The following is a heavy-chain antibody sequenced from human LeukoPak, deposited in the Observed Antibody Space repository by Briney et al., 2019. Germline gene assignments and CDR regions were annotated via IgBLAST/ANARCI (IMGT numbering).Heavy chain of an antibody. D-gene: IGHD2-21*01. Sequence: GRFLRLSCVASGFTFSRYTMHWVRQAPGKGLEWVAVILYNGSKKYYAESVEGRFTISRDNSKNTLSLQMNSLRVEDTAVYYCVRDNYGGILDLWGQGSLVSVSS. CDR2: ILYNGSKK. J-gene: IGHJ5*02. CDR3: VRDNYGGILDL. CDR1: GFTFSRYT. V-gene: IGHV3-30*04.